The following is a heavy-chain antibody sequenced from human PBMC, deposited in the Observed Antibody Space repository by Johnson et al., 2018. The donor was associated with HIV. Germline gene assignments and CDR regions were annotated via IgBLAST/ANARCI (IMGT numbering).Heavy chain of an antibody. D-gene: IGHD1-26*01. J-gene: IGHJ3*02. Sequence: QMLLVESGGGVVQPGGSLRLSCAASGFTFSSYAMHWVRQAPGKGLEWVAVISYDGSNKYYADSVKGRFTISRDNSKNTLYLQMNSLRAEDTAVYYCAKVRRGSSYGDAFDIWGQGTMVTVSS. CDR1: GFTFSSYA. V-gene: IGHV3-30*04. CDR2: ISYDGSNK. CDR3: AKVRRGSSYGDAFDI.